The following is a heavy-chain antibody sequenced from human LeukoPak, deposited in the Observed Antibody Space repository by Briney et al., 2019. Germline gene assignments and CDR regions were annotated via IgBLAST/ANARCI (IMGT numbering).Heavy chain of an antibody. V-gene: IGHV4-59*01. D-gene: IGHD2-2*01. CDR3: ARTSSTSCYEVDY. J-gene: IGHJ4*02. Sequence: SETLSLTCTVSGGSINNYYWSWIRQPPGKGLEWIGYIYYSGSTNYNPSLKSRVTISVDTSKNQFSLKLSSVTAADTAVYYCARTSSTSCYEVDYWGQGTLVTVSS. CDR2: IYYSGST. CDR1: GGSINNYY.